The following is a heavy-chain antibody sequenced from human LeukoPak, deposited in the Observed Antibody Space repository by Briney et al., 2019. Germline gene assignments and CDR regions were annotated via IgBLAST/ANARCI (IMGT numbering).Heavy chain of an antibody. D-gene: IGHD1-1*01. J-gene: IGHJ4*02. CDR1: GGSLSGFF. Sequence: KPSETLSLTCTVSGGSLSGFFWSWIRQLPGKGLEWIGYVYNSGSTDYNPSLKSRVTISQDTSNNQFSLKLKFVTAADTAVYYCARASPNWNPPDYWGQGTLVTVSS. CDR3: ARASPNWNPPDY. V-gene: IGHV4-59*08. CDR2: VYNSGST.